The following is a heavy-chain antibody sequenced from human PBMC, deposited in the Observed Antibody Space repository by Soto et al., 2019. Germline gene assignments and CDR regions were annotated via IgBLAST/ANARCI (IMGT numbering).Heavy chain of an antibody. CDR3: ARDLKPSTAVTLVVDC. D-gene: IGHD4-4*01. J-gene: IGHJ4*02. Sequence: QVQLQESGPGLVKPSQTLSLSCTVSGGSISSGGYYWSWIRQHPAKGLEWIGYIYYSGSTYYNPSLKSRVTISVDTSKNQFSLKLSSVTAADTAVYYCARDLKPSTAVTLVVDCWGQGTLVTVSS. CDR1: GGSISSGGYY. CDR2: IYYSGST. V-gene: IGHV4-31*03.